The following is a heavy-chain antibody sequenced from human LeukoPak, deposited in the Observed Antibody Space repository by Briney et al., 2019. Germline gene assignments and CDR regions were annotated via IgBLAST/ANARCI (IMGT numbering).Heavy chain of an antibody. D-gene: IGHD3-22*01. CDR3: ARGRTYYYDNNGPSGSFDI. CDR2: INRDGSST. J-gene: IGHJ3*02. V-gene: IGHV3-74*01. CDR1: GVIFSNYW. Sequence: GGSLRLSCAASGVIFSNYWMHWVRQAPGKGLVWVSRINRDGSSTSYADSVKGRFTISRDNAKNTLYLQMNSLRAEDTAVYYCARGRTYYYDNNGPSGSFDIWGQGTMVTVSS.